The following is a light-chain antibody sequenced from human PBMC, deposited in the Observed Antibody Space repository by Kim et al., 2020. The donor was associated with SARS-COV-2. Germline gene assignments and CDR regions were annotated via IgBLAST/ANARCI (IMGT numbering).Light chain of an antibody. Sequence: SYELTQPLSVSVALGQTARITCGGNNIGSKNVHWYQQKPGQAPVLVIYRDSNRPSRIPERFSGSNSGNTATLTISRAQAGDEADYYCQVWDSSTAWVFGG. V-gene: IGLV3-9*01. CDR1: NIGSKN. J-gene: IGLJ3*02. CDR2: RDS. CDR3: QVWDSSTAWV.